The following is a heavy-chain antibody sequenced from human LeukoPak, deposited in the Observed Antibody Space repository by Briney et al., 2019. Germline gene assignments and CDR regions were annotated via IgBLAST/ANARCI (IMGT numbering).Heavy chain of an antibody. V-gene: IGHV3-30*02. Sequence: PGGSLRLSCAASGFTFSSYGMHWVHQAPGKGLEWVAFIRYDGSNKYYADSVKGRFTISRDNSKNTLYLQMNSLRAEDTAVYYCAKAGGDYDDYYYYYMDVWGKGTTVTVSS. CDR1: GFTFSSYG. J-gene: IGHJ6*03. CDR3: AKAGGDYDDYYYYYMDV. CDR2: IRYDGSNK. D-gene: IGHD4-17*01.